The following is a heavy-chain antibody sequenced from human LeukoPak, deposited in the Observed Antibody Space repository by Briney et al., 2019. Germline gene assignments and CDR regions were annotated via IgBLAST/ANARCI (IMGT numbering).Heavy chain of an antibody. J-gene: IGHJ6*03. CDR2: LYSSGST. CDR1: GGSINSGNYH. CDR3: VRDFSGYTYYMDI. Sequence: SETLSLTCTVSGGSINSGNYHWSWIRQPAGKGLEWIGRLYSSGSTKYNPSLKSRVTISGDASDNQISLELSSVTAADTAVYYCVRDFSGYTYYMDIWGKGTTVTVSS. D-gene: IGHD3-22*01. V-gene: IGHV4-61*02.